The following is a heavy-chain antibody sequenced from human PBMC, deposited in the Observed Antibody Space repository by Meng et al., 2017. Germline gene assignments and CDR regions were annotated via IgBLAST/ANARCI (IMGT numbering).Heavy chain of an antibody. CDR1: GYSFTSYW. D-gene: IGHD1-14*01. CDR3: ARLWGVNLHTHNYYGMDV. CDR2: IYPGDSDT. V-gene: IGHV5-51*01. J-gene: IGHJ6*02. Sequence: KVSCKGSGYSFTSYWIGWVRQMPGKGLEWMGIIYPGDSDTRYSPSFQGQVTISADKSISTAYLQWSSLKASDTAMHYCARLWGVNLHTHNYYGMDVWGQGTTVTVSS.